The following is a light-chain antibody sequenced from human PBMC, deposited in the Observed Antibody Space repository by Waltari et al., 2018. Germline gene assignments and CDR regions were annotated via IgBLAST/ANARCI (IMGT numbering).Light chain of an antibody. CDR2: AAS. CDR1: QAISTW. V-gene: IGKV1D-16*01. Sequence: TCRASQAISTWLAWYQQKPGKAPESLIYAASSLQSGVPSRFSGSGSGTDFTLTISSLQPEDFATYFCQQYSNYPPAFGGGTKVEIK. J-gene: IGKJ4*01. CDR3: QQYSNYPPA.